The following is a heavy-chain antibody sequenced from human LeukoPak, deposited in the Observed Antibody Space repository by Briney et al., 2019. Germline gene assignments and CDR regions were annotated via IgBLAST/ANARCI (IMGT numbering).Heavy chain of an antibody. J-gene: IGHJ6*03. D-gene: IGHD3-3*01. V-gene: IGHV1-46*01. CDR3: ARVLRGYYDFWSGYWRNYYYYMDV. CDR2: INPSGGST. Sequence: ASVKVSCKASGYTFTSYYMHWVRQAPGQGLEWMGIINPSGGSTSYAQKFQGRVTMTRDTSTSTVYMGLSSLRSDDTAVYYCARVLRGYYDFWSGYWRNYYYYMDVWGKGTTVTVSS. CDR1: GYTFTSYY.